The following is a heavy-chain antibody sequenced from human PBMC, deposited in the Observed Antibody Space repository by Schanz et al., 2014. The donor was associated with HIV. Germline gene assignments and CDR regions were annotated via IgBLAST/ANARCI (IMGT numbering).Heavy chain of an antibody. V-gene: IGHV3-33*01. CDR1: GFTFGDYP. Sequence: VQLVESGGGLVKPGRSLRLSCTASGFTFGDYPMSWFRQAPGKGLEWVAVIWNDGSNTFYADSVKGRFTISRDNSKKTVFLQMNNLRAEDTAVYYCARDRLHPGNGMDVWGQGTTVTVSS. CDR2: IWNDGSNT. D-gene: IGHD4-4*01. J-gene: IGHJ6*02. CDR3: ARDRLHPGNGMDV.